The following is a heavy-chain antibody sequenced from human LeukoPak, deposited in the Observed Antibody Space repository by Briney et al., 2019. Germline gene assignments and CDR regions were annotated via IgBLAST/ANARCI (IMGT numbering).Heavy chain of an antibody. D-gene: IGHD4-17*01. V-gene: IGHV3-48*01. CDR1: GFTFINYD. Sequence: PGGSLRLSCAPSGFTFINYDMTWVRQSPEKGLEWISYISRRSETIYYADSVKGRFTISRDNAKNSLFLQMNNLRVDDTAIYYCARRKTDYGDFDYWGQGTPVTVSS. CDR2: ISRRSETI. J-gene: IGHJ4*02. CDR3: ARRKTDYGDFDY.